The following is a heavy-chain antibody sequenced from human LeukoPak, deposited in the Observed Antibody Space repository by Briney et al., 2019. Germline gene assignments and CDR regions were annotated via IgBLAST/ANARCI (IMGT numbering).Heavy chain of an antibody. CDR1: GGTFSSYA. Sequence: ASVKVSCKASGGTFSSYAISWVRQAPGQGLEWMGGIIPIFGTANCAQKFQGRVTITADESTSTAYMELSSLRSEDTAVYYCARGGAYYYDSSGYYPAHWGQGTLVTVSS. V-gene: IGHV1-69*13. CDR3: ARGGAYYYDSSGYYPAH. D-gene: IGHD3-22*01. J-gene: IGHJ4*02. CDR2: IIPIFGTA.